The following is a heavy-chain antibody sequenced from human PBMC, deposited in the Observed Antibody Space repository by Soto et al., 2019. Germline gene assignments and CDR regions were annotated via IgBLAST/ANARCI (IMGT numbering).Heavy chain of an antibody. CDR1: GFTFSSYA. D-gene: IGHD2-2*01. J-gene: IGHJ4*02. CDR2: ISGSGGST. Sequence: GGSLRLSCAASGFTFSSYAMSWVRQAPGKGLEWVSAISGSGGSTYYADSVKGRFTISRDNSKNTLYLQMNSLRAEDTAVYYCAKIRVVPAAVKARSFDYWGQGTLVTVSS. V-gene: IGHV3-23*01. CDR3: AKIRVVPAAVKARSFDY.